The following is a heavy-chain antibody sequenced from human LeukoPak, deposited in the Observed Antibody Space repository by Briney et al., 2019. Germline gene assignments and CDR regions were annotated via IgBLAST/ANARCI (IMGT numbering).Heavy chain of an antibody. CDR1: GYTFTSYD. J-gene: IGHJ4*02. D-gene: IGHD3-10*01. Sequence: ASVKVSCKASGYTFTSYDINWVRQSTGQGVEWMGWVNPNSGNTGYAQKFQGRVTITRNTSISTAYMELSSLRSEDTAVYYCARWLGGSSRRRLYYFDYWGQGNLVTVSS. V-gene: IGHV1-8*03. CDR3: ARWLGGSSRRRLYYFDY. CDR2: VNPNSGNT.